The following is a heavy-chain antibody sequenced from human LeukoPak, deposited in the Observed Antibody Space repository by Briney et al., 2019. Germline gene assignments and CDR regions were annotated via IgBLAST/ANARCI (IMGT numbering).Heavy chain of an antibody. J-gene: IGHJ6*03. CDR2: VDHTGST. Sequence: SETLSLTCSVPDDSITMYYWTWIRQAPGKGLEWIGYVDHTGSTNFNPSLNGRVSISRDTTNNLFSLRLRSVTAADTAVYFCARGRVSSSTWYSTYYYYFYMDVWGKGTTVTVSS. CDR3: ARGRVSSSTWYSTYYYYFYMDV. V-gene: IGHV4-59*01. CDR1: DDSITMYY. D-gene: IGHD1-1*01.